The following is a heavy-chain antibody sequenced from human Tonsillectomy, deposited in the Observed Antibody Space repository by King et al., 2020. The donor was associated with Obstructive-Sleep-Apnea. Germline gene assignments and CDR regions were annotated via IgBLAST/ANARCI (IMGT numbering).Heavy chain of an antibody. CDR2: ISAYNGNT. V-gene: IGHV1-18*04. CDR1: GYTFTSYG. CDR3: ARESKYYYDSSGEDY. J-gene: IGHJ4*02. D-gene: IGHD3-22*01. Sequence: QLVQSGADVKKPGASVKDSCKASGYTFTSYGISWVRQAPGQGLEWMGWISAYNGNTNYAQKLQGRVTMTTDTSTSTAYMELRSLRSDDTAVYYCARESKYYYDSSGEDYWGQGTLVTVSS.